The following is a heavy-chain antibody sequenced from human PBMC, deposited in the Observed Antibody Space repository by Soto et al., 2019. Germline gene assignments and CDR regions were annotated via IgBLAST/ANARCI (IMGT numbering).Heavy chain of an antibody. V-gene: IGHV4-39*01. J-gene: IGHJ5*02. CDR2: IYYSGST. CDR3: ATQEEGGSEVYTFDT. Sequence: QLQLQESGPGLVKPSETLSLTCTVSGGSISSSNYYWGWIRQPPGKGLEWIGSIYYSGSTYYNPSLTSRVTISVDTTKNQFSLKLSSVTAADTAVYYCATQEEGGSEVYTFDTGGQGPLVTVSS. D-gene: IGHD1-26*01. CDR1: GGSISSSNYY.